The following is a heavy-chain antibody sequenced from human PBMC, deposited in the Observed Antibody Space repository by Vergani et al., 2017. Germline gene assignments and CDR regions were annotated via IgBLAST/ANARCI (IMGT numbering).Heavy chain of an antibody. D-gene: IGHD2-2*01. V-gene: IGHV4-61*02. CDR1: GASVSRGTYY. CDR3: AGVGCSSTSCYGYDAFDI. CDR2: MYTSGHI. Sequence: QVQLQESGPGLLKPSQTLSLTCTVSGASVSRGTYYWTWIRQPAGKKLEWIVRMYTSGHIIYNPSLESRVTMSVDTSKNQFSLKLSSVTAADTAVYYCAGVGCSSTSCYGYDAFDIWGQGTMVTVSS. J-gene: IGHJ3*02.